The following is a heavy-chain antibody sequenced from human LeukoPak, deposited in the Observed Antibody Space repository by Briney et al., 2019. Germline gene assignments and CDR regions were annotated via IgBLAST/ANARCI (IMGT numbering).Heavy chain of an antibody. CDR1: GLTFDEYT. Sequence: GGSLRLSCAASGLTFDEYTMHWVRHGPGKGLEWVSLITWDGGDTYYADSVKGQFTISRDNSKNSLYLQMNSLRTEDTALYYCVKDIWGTGDPWGQGTLVTVSS. CDR2: ITWDGGDT. J-gene: IGHJ5*02. V-gene: IGHV3-43*01. D-gene: IGHD2-8*02. CDR3: VKDIWGTGDP.